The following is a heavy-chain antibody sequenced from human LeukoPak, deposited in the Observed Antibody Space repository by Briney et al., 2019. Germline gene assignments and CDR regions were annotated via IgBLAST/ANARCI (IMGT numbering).Heavy chain of an antibody. Sequence: SETLSLTCSVSGGSFDSKYWSWLRQPPGKGLEWIVYIYTSGSTNFNPSLRSRVAMSIDTSKNQFSLKVYSVTAADTAVYYCANYIRNDHYYMDVWGKGTTVIVSS. V-gene: IGHV4-4*09. J-gene: IGHJ6*03. CDR1: GGSFDSKY. CDR3: ANYIRNDHYYMDV. D-gene: IGHD1-1*01. CDR2: IYTSGST.